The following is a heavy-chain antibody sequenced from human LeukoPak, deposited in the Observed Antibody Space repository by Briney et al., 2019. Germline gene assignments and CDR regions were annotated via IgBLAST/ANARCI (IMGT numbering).Heavy chain of an antibody. V-gene: IGHV2-70*11. J-gene: IGHJ4*02. CDR3: ARLIAASSYFDY. CDR2: IDWDDDK. D-gene: IGHD6-13*01. Sequence: ESGPALVKPTKTLTLTCTFSGFSLSTSGMCVSWIRQPPGKALEWLARIDWDDDKYYSTSLRTRVSISKDTSKEQVVLTMTNMDPGDTATYYCARLIAASSYFDYWGQGMLVTVSS. CDR1: GFSLSTSGMC.